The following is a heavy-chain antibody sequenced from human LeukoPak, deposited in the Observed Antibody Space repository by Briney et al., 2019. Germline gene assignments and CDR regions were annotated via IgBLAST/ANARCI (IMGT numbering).Heavy chain of an antibody. CDR1: GYTFTSYD. V-gene: IGHV1-8*03. CDR2: MNPNSGNT. CDR3: ARSLNLYYGSGSYYF. D-gene: IGHD3-10*01. Sequence: ASVKVSCKXSGYTFTSYDINWVRQATGQGLEWMGWMNPNSGNTGYAQKFQGRVTITRNTSISTAYMELSSLRSEDTAVYYCARSLNLYYGSGSYYFWGQGTLVTVSS. J-gene: IGHJ4*02.